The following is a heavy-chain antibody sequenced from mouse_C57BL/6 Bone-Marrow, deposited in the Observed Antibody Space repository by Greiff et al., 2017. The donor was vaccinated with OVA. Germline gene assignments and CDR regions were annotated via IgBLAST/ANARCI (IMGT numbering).Heavy chain of an antibody. Sequence: EVQLQQSGAELVRPGASVKLSCTASGFNIKDDYMHWVKQRPEQGLEWIGWIDPENGDTEYASKFQGKATITADTSSNTAYLQLSSLTSEDTAVYYCTTPDGDWYFDVWGTGTTVTVSS. CDR1: GFNIKDDY. J-gene: IGHJ1*03. CDR3: TTPDGDWYFDV. CDR2: IDPENGDT. V-gene: IGHV14-4*01.